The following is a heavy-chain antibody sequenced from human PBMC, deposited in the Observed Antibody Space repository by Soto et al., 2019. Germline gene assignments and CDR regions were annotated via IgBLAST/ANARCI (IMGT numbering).Heavy chain of an antibody. CDR3: ARYSGYDVKYSYYYYGMDV. V-gene: IGHV1-69*13. CDR1: GGTFSSYA. J-gene: IGHJ6*02. CDR2: IIPIFGTA. Sequence: SVKVSCKASGGTFSSYAISWVRQAPGQGLEWMGGIIPIFGTANYAQKFQGRVTITADESTSTAYMELSSLRSEDTAVYYCARYSGYDVKYSYYYYGMDVWGQXTTVTVSS. D-gene: IGHD5-12*01.